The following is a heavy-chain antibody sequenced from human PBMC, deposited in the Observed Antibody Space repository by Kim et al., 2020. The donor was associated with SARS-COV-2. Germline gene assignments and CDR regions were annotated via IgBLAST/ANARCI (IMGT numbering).Heavy chain of an antibody. V-gene: IGHV1-69*04. CDR2: IIPILGIA. Sequence: SVKVSCKASGGTFSTYAISWVRQAPGQGLEWMGRIIPILGIANYAQKFQGRVTITADKSTRTAYMELSSLRSEDTAVYYRASPRQQESSGNYYGSHYYYYARGVGGRGNRDTVST. J-gene: IGHJ6*04. CDR1: GGTFSTYA. D-gene: IGHD3-22*01. CDR3: ASPRQQESSGNYYGSHYYYYARGV.